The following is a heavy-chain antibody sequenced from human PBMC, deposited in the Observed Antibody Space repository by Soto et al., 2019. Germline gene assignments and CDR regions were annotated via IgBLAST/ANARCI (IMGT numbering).Heavy chain of an antibody. CDR3: ARPDSSGPDAFDI. CDR1: GGSISSSSYY. CDR2: IYYSGST. Sequence: PSETLSLTCTVSGGSISSSSYYWGWIRQPPGKGLEWIGSIYYSGSTYYNPSLKSRVTISVDTSKNQFSLKLSSVTAADTAVYYCARPDSSGPDAFDIWGQGTMVTVSS. J-gene: IGHJ3*02. D-gene: IGHD6-19*01. V-gene: IGHV4-39*01.